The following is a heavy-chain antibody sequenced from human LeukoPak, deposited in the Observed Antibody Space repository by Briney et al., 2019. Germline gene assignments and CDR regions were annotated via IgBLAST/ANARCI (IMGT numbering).Heavy chain of an antibody. CDR3: ARVAGYGGNYYFDY. Sequence: PSETLSLTCTVSGSSISSGDYYWSWIRQPPGKGLEWIGYIYYSGSTYYNPSLKSRVTISVDTSKNQFSLKLSSVTAADTAVYYCARVAGYGGNYYFDYWGQGTLVTVSS. D-gene: IGHD4-23*01. CDR2: IYYSGST. V-gene: IGHV4-30-4*01. CDR1: GSSISSGDYY. J-gene: IGHJ4*02.